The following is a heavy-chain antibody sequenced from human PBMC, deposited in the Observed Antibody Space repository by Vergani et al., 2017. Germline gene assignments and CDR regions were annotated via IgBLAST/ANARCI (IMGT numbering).Heavy chain of an antibody. D-gene: IGHD4-11*01. CDR2: IYYSGST. CDR1: GGSISSGGYY. CDR3: ARGIIATVTTRYLDY. V-gene: IGHV4-31*03. J-gene: IGHJ4*02. Sequence: QVQLQESGPGLVKPSQTLSLTCTVSGGSISSGGYYWSWIRQHPGKGLEWIGYIYYSGSTYYNPSLKSRVTISVDTSKNQFSLKLSSVTAADTAVYYCARGIIATVTTRYLDYWGQGTLVTVSS.